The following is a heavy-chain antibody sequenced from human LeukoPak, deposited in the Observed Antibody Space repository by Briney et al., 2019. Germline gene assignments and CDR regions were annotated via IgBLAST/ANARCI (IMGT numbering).Heavy chain of an antibody. CDR2: INHSGGST. D-gene: IGHD3-22*01. CDR1: GYTFTSYY. CDR3: ARGCPFTYYYDSSGYYIDY. Sequence: ASVKVSCKASGYTFTSYYMHWVRQAPGQGLEWMGIINHSGGSTSYAQKFQGRVTMTRNMSTSTVYMELSSLRSEDTAVYYCARGCPFTYYYDSSGYYIDYWGQGTLVTVSS. J-gene: IGHJ4*02. V-gene: IGHV1-46*01.